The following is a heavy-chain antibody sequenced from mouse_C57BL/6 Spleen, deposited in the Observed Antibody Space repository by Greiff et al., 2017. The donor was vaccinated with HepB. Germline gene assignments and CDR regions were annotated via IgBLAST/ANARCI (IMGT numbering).Heavy chain of an antibody. V-gene: IGHV5-6*01. J-gene: IGHJ4*01. Sequence: VQLKQSGGDLVKPGGSLKLSCAASGFTFSSYGMSWVRQTPDKRLEWVATISSGGSYTYYPDSVKGRFTISRDNAKNTLYLQMSSLKSEDTAMYYCERRGVTKAMDYWGQGTSVTVSS. D-gene: IGHD2-3*01. CDR2: ISSGGSYT. CDR1: GFTFSSYG. CDR3: ERRGVTKAMDY.